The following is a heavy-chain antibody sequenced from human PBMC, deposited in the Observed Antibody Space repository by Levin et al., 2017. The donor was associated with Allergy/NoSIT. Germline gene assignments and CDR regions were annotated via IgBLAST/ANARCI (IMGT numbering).Heavy chain of an antibody. J-gene: IGHJ4*02. Sequence: GESLKISCAASGFTFDRFWMGWVRQAPGKGLEWVANIKQDGGEKHYVDSVKGRFTISRDNAKNSLYLQVNNLRVEDTAVYYCARDLSTEWWRGGFDYWGQGTLVTVSS. CDR1: GFTFDRFW. V-gene: IGHV3-7*01. CDR2: IKQDGGEK. D-gene: IGHD2-15*01. CDR3: ARDLSTEWWRGGFDY.